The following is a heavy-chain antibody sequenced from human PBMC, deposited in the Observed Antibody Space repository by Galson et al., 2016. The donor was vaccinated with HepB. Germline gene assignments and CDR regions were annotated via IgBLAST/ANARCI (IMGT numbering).Heavy chain of an antibody. CDR1: GGSISSSTYY. CDR2: IYYNGTT. CDR3: ARDKATYYGLATTLDP. J-gene: IGHJ5*02. V-gene: IGHV4-31*03. Sequence: TLSLTCTVSGGSISSSTYYWSWIRQRPGKGLEWIGYIYYNGTTYYNPSLKSRVTISLDTSKNQFSLKLRSVTAADTAVSYCARDKATYYGLATTLDPWGQGTLVTVSS. D-gene: IGHD3-10*01.